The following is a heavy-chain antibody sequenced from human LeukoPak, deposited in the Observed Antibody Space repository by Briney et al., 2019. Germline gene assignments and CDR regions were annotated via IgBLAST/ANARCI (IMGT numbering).Heavy chain of an antibody. CDR3: ARRQYYYDSSGYYLFDY. CDR2: INWNGGST. D-gene: IGHD3-22*01. CDR1: GFTFDDYG. Sequence: SGGSLRLSCAASGFTFDDYGMSWVRQAPGKGLEWVSGINWNGGSTGYADSVKGRFTISRDNAKNSLYLQMNSLRAEDTALYYCARRQYYYDSSGYYLFDYWGQGTLVTVSS. J-gene: IGHJ4*02. V-gene: IGHV3-20*04.